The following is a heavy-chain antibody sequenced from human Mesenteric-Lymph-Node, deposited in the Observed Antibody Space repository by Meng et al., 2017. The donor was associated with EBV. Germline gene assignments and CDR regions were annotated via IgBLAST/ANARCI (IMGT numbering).Heavy chain of an antibody. CDR1: GASISGPNW. Sequence: QVRLRASAPGLLKPSGTLSPTWAVSGASISGPNWWTWVRQPPGKGLEWIGEVYHSGSTNYNPSLKSRVSMSVDTSKNHFSLKLTSVTAADTAMYYCAEVLNGYYYFDYWGQGTLVTVSS. CDR2: VYHSGST. J-gene: IGHJ4*02. V-gene: IGHV4-4*02. D-gene: IGHD3-22*01. CDR3: AEVLNGYYYFDY.